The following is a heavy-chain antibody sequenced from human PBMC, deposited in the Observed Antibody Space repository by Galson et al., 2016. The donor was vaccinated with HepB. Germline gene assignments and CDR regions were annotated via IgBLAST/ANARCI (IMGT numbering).Heavy chain of an antibody. V-gene: IGHV3-30-3*01. D-gene: IGHD5-24*01. CDR3: ARDAARGSSYNWASNWFDP. J-gene: IGHJ5*02. CDR2: ISYDEIST. CDR1: EFTFSSYA. Sequence: SLRLSCAASEFTFSSYAMHWVRQAPGKRLEWLAVISYDEISTFYTDSVKGRFTISRDNSKNTLYLQINSLRVEDTAVYYCARDAARGSSYNWASNWFDPWGQGTLVTVSS.